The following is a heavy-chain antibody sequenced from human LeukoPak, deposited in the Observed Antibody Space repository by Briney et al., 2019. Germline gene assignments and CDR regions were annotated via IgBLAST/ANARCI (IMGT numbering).Heavy chain of an antibody. D-gene: IGHD6-19*01. CDR1: GSSISSSSYY. CDR2: IYYSGST. V-gene: IGHV4-61*01. CDR3: ARDRDSSGWLNWFDP. J-gene: IGHJ5*02. Sequence: PSETLSLTYTVSGSSISSSSYYWGWIRQPPGKGLEWIGYIYYSGSTNYNPSLKSRVTISVDTSKNQFSLKLSSVTAPDTAVYYCARDRDSSGWLNWFDPWGQGTLVTVSS.